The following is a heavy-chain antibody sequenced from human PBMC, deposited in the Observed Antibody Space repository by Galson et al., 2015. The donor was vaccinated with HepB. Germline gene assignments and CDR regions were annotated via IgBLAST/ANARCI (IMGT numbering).Heavy chain of an antibody. CDR1: GFTFSSYA. CDR2: ISYDGSNK. Sequence: SLRLSCAASGFTFSSYAMHWVRQAPGKGLEWVAVISYDGSNKYYADSVKGRFTISRDNSKNTLYLQMNSLRAEDTAVYYCARDEYSSSWYPICRDWGQGTLVTVSS. D-gene: IGHD6-13*01. J-gene: IGHJ4*02. CDR3: ARDEYSSSWYPICRD. V-gene: IGHV3-30*04.